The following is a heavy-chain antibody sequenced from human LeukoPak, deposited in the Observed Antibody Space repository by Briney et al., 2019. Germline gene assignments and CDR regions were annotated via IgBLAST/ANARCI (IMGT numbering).Heavy chain of an antibody. CDR3: ARLWGFDAFDI. J-gene: IGHJ3*02. V-gene: IGHV4-4*09. CDR2: IYTSGST. D-gene: IGHD3-16*01. CDR1: GGSISSYY. Sequence: PSETLSLTCTVSGGSISSYYWSWIRQPPGKGLEWIGYIYTSGSTNYNPSPKSRVTLSVDTSKNQFSLKLSSVTAADTAVYYCARLWGFDAFDIWGQGTMVTVSS.